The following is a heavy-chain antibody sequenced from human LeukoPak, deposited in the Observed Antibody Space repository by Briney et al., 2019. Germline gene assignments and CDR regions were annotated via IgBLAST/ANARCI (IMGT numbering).Heavy chain of an antibody. D-gene: IGHD6-19*01. J-gene: IGHJ4*02. Sequence: PGGSLRLSCAASGFTFSGYCMHWVRQAPGKGLEGVANIKQDGSEKYHVDSVKGRFTIYRDNAKNSLYLQMNSLSAEDTAVYYCARDLTRYPVAVEDYWGQGTLVTVSA. CDR3: ARDLTRYPVAVEDY. V-gene: IGHV3-7*05. CDR2: IKQDGSEK. CDR1: GFTFSGYC.